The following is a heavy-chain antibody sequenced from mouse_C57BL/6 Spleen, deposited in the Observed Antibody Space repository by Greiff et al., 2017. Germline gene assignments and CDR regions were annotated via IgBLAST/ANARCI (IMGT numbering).Heavy chain of an antibody. J-gene: IGHJ4*01. V-gene: IGHV5-17*01. Sequence: EVMLVESGGGLVKPGGSLKLSCAASGFTFSDYGMHWVRQAPEKGLEWVAYISSGSSTIYYADTVKGRFTISRDNAKNTLFLQMTSLRSEDTAMYYCAGDYYGSSYDAMDYWGQGTSVTVSS. CDR1: GFTFSDYG. CDR2: ISSGSSTI. CDR3: AGDYYGSSYDAMDY. D-gene: IGHD1-1*01.